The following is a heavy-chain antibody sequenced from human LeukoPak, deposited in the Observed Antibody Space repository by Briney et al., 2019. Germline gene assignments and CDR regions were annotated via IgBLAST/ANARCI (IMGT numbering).Heavy chain of an antibody. V-gene: IGHV1-69*13. D-gene: IGHD3-3*02. CDR3: ASPLKYWDVWSGYSPFDY. J-gene: IGHJ4*02. CDR1: GGTFSNLA. Sequence: ASVKVSCKASGGTFSNLALNWVRQAPGQGLEWVGGIIPLSGKVNYAQKFQGRITITADGSSSTAYMELSSLRSEDTALYYCASPLKYWDVWSGYSPFDYWGQGTLVTVSS. CDR2: IIPLSGKV.